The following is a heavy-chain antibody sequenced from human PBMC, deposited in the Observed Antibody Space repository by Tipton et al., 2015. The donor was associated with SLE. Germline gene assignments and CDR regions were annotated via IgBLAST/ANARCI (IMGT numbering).Heavy chain of an antibody. Sequence: SLRLSCAASRFTFSTYAMHWVRQAPGKGLEWVANIKEDGSEKYYVDPVKDRLTISRDNAKNSLFLHMNSLRAEDTAVYYCVKDQADYGDYGLGYWGQGALVTVSS. D-gene: IGHD4-17*01. J-gene: IGHJ4*02. V-gene: IGHV3-7*01. CDR3: VKDQADYGDYGLGY. CDR2: IKEDGSEK. CDR1: RFTFSTYA.